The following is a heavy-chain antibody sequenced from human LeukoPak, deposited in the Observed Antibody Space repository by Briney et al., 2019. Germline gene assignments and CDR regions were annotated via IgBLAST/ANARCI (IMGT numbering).Heavy chain of an antibody. Sequence: GGSLRLSGAASGFTVSSNYLNWVRQAPGKGLEWVSVIYSGGNTYYVDSVKGRFTISRDNSKNTLYLQMNSLRAEDTAVYYCTTDWTAGDYHGSYFDYWGQGTLVTVSS. J-gene: IGHJ4*02. CDR1: GFTVSSNY. CDR2: IYSGGNT. V-gene: IGHV3-53*01. CDR3: TTDWTAGDYHGSYFDY. D-gene: IGHD4-17*01.